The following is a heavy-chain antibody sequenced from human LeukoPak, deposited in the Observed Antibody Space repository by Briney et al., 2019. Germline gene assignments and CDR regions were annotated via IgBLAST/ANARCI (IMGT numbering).Heavy chain of an antibody. D-gene: IGHD6-6*01. J-gene: IGHJ4*02. CDR3: AREYSSSSSPLDY. CDR2: IYYSGST. V-gene: IGHV4-39*07. Sequence: SETLSLTCTVSGGSISSSSYYWGWIRQPPGKGLEWIGSIYYSGSTYYNPSLKSRVTISVDTSKNQFSLKLSSVTAADTAVYYCAREYSSSSSPLDYWGQGNLVTVSS. CDR1: GGSISSSSYY.